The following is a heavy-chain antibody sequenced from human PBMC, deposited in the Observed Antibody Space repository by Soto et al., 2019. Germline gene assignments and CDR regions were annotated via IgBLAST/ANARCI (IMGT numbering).Heavy chain of an antibody. Sequence: EQLVESGGTLVQPGGSLRLSWVTSGFTFRNHWMHWVRQAPGLGLEGVSRISTDGSFTTYADSVKGRFTISRENAKNPVYLQINSLRVEDTALYYFARPRSKSASGFDLWGQGTMVTVSS. D-gene: IGHD2-2*01. CDR1: GFTFRNHW. J-gene: IGHJ3*01. CDR2: ISTDGSFT. V-gene: IGHV3-74*03. CDR3: ARPRSKSASGFDL.